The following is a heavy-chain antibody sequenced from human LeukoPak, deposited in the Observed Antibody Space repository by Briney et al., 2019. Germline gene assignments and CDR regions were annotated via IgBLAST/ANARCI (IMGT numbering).Heavy chain of an antibody. D-gene: IGHD3-22*01. CDR3: ARDRGAYYYDSSGYSIFDY. CDR1: GGSISSYY. J-gene: IGHJ4*02. CDR2: IYYSGST. Sequence: SETLSLTCTVSGGSISSYYWSWIRQPPGKGLEWIGYIYYSGSTNYNPSLKSRVTISVDTSKNQFSLKLSSVTAADTAVYYCARDRGAYYYDSSGYSIFDYWGQGTLVTVSS. V-gene: IGHV4-59*01.